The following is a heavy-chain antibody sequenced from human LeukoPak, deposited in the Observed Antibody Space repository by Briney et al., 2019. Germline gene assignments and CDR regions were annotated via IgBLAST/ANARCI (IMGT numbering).Heavy chain of an antibody. CDR1: GFSVSNTY. V-gene: IGHV3-30*18. CDR2: ISYDGVNQ. CDR3: AKADEGDPPHQ. Sequence: GGSLRLSCAASGFSVSNTYMSWVRQAPGKGLEWVAVISYDGVNQYYGDSVRGRFTISRDNSKNTVFLQMDSLTSEDTALYYCAKADEGDPPHQWGQGTLVIVSS. D-gene: IGHD2-21*01. J-gene: IGHJ4*02.